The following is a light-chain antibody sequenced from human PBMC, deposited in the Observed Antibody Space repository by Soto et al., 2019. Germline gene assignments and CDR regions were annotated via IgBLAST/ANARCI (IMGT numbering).Light chain of an antibody. CDR2: DAS. J-gene: IGKJ4*01. Sequence: IQLTQSPSSLSASVGDRVTVTCRASDDITNYLAWYQQKAGKAPKLLIYDASTLHSGVPSRFSGGGSGTDFTLTISSLQPEDFATYYCQQVNVYPSTFGGGTKVDIK. CDR1: DDITNY. V-gene: IGKV1-9*01. CDR3: QQVNVYPST.